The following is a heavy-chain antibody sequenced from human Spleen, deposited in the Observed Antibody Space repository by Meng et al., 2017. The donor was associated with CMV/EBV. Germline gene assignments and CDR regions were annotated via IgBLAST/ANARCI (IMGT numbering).Heavy chain of an antibody. CDR2: INHSGSP. D-gene: IGHD2-2*01. CDR3: ARGFYCSSTSCYRYYYGMDV. CDR1: GGSFSGYY. V-gene: IGHV4-34*01. J-gene: IGHJ6*02. Sequence: SETLSLTCAVYGGSFSGYYWGWIRQPPGKGLEWIGEINHSGSPNYNPSLKSRVTISGDTSKNQFSLKLSSVTAADTAVYYCARGFYCSSTSCYRYYYGMDVWGQGTTVTVSS.